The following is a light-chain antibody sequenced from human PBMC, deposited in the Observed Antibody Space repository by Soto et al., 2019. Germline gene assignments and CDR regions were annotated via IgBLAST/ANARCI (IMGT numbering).Light chain of an antibody. V-gene: IGKV1-9*01. CDR1: QDINTY. CDR3: QQRKSCPIT. J-gene: IGKJ5*01. Sequence: DIPLTQSPSFLSASVGDRVTITCRASQDINTYLAWRQQKPRKAPKPLIFAASTLQNAVTSRFSGSGSGTEFTVTITSLQPEDFATYYCQQRKSCPITFGQGTRLE. CDR2: AAS.